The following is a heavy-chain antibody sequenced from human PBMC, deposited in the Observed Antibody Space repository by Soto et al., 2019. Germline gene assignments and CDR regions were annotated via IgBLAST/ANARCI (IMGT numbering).Heavy chain of an antibody. CDR3: ARSIYGSVRYYNWPYYYYMDV. CDR1: GGSISSSSYY. D-gene: IGHD3-10*01. CDR2: IYYSGST. Sequence: NPSETLSLTCTVSGGSISSSSYYWGWIRQPPGKGLEWIGSIYYSGSTYYNPSLKSRVTISVDTSKNQFSLKLSSVTAADTAVYYCARSIYGSVRYYNWPYYYYMDVWGKGTTVTVSS. J-gene: IGHJ6*03. V-gene: IGHV4-39*01.